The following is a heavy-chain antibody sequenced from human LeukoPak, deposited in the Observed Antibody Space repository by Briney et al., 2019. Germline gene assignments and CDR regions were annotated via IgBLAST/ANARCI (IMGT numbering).Heavy chain of an antibody. Sequence: GGSLRLSCAASGFTFSTYAMHWVRQAPGKGLEWVAVISYDGSNKYYADSVKGRFTISRDNSKNTLYLQMNSLRAEDTAVYYCARDLKVRELLLAYWGQGTLVTVSS. D-gene: IGHD1-26*01. V-gene: IGHV3-30-3*01. J-gene: IGHJ4*02. CDR2: ISYDGSNK. CDR1: GFTFSTYA. CDR3: ARDLKVRELLLAY.